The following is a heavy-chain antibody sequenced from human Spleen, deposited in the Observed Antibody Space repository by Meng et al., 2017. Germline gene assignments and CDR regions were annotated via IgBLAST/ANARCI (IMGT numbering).Heavy chain of an antibody. J-gene: IGHJ4*02. D-gene: IGHD4-17*01. CDR2: IYYTGST. CDR1: GGSISSGGYY. CDR3: ARMHPGDLYYFDS. Sequence: QVQLRGAGPGLGKPSQTLSLTCTVSGGSISSGGYYWSWIRQHPGKGLEWIGYIYYTGSTYYNPSLKSRITISVDTSKNQFSLKLSSVTAADTAVYYCARMHPGDLYYFDSWGQGTLVTVSS. V-gene: IGHV4-31*03.